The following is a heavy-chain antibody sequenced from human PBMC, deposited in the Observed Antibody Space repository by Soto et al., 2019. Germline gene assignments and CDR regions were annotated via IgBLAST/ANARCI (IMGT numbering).Heavy chain of an antibody. CDR2: ISDDGSNK. CDR3: AKSSGGSSSVGMDY. J-gene: IGHJ4*02. CDR1: GFTFSSYG. V-gene: IGHV3-30*18. Sequence: GGSLRLSCAASGFTFSSYGMHWVRQAPGKGLEWVAVISDDGSNKYYADSVKGRFTISRDNSKNTLYLQMNSLRAEDTAVYYCAKSSGGSSSVGMDYWGRGTRATVSP. D-gene: IGHD6-6*01.